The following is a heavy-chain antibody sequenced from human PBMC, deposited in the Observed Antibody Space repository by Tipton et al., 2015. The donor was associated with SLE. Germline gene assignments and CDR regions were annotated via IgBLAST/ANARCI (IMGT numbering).Heavy chain of an antibody. D-gene: IGHD1-1*01. V-gene: IGHV3-21*03. CDR2: ISSRGSSK. Sequence: SLSLSCAASGFSFDDYGMSWVRQAPGKGLEWVSSISSRGSSKYYADSVKGRFTVSRDNAKNSMWLQMSSLRVEDTAVYYCARAVVGTHGLDPWGQGTLVTVSS. CDR1: GFSFDDYG. CDR3: ARAVVGTHGLDP. J-gene: IGHJ5*02.